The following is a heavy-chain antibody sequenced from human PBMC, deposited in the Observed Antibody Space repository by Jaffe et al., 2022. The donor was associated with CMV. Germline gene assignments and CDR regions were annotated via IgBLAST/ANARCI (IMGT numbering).Heavy chain of an antibody. V-gene: IGHV3-23*04. D-gene: IGHD6-19*01. CDR3: ARNKESSGWKCFDY. CDR2: VSGGGDDT. Sequence: EVQLVESGGGLVQPGGSLRLSCAASGFTFSIYAMSWVRQTPGKGLEWVSTVSGGGDDTYYADSVKGRFTISRDSSENTLSLQINNLRAEDTALYFCARNKESSGWKCFDYWGQGTLVTVSP. J-gene: IGHJ4*02. CDR1: GFTFSIYA.